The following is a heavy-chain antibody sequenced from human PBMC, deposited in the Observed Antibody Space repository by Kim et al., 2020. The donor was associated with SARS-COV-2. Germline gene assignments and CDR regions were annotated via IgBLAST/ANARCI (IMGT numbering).Heavy chain of an antibody. CDR3: ARDTYVVEYYYYYYGMDV. D-gene: IGHD3-22*01. V-gene: IGHV4-39*07. J-gene: IGHJ6*02. Sequence: SETLSLTCTVSGGSISSSSYYWGWIRQPPGKGLEWIGSIYYSGSTYYNPSLKSRVTISVDTSKNQFSLKLSSVTAADTAVYYCARDTYVVEYYYYYYGMDVWGQGTMVTVSS. CDR1: GGSISSSSYY. CDR2: IYYSGST.